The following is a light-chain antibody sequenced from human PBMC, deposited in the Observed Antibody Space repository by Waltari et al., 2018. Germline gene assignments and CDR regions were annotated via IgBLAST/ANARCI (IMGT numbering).Light chain of an antibody. CDR1: NRDFATFHS. CDR2: EGS. V-gene: IGLV2-23*01. J-gene: IGLJ3*02. CDR3: CSKGNNQRV. Sequence: QSALTQPASVSGSLGQSITISCTGPNRDFATFHSVSWYQQHPSKAPKPLVYEGSRRPSGLSNRFSGSKSGNTASLTISGLQAEDEADYYCCSKGNNQRVFGGGTKLTVL.